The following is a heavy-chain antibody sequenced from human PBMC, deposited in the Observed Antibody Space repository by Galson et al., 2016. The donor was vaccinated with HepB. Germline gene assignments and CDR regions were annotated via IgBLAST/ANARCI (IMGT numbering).Heavy chain of an antibody. CDR2: ISSDNGKR. CDR1: GYTLRGFG. Sequence: SVKVSCKASGYTLRGFGFSWVRQAPGQGLQWMGWISSDNGKRNYAQNLQGRVTMTTDTSTRTDYMKLRSLASDDTAGYYCARVAPGVYGYFDLWGHGTLVTVSS. J-gene: IGHJ2*01. V-gene: IGHV1-18*01. CDR3: ARVAPGVYGYFDL. D-gene: IGHD3-10*01.